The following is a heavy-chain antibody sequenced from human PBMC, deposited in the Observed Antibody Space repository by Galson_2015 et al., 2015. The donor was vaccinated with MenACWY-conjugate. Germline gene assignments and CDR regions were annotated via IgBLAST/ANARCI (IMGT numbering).Heavy chain of an antibody. CDR3: ARNFYASNGYYNY. D-gene: IGHD3-3*01. CDR1: GDTFTNYA. Sequence: SVKVSCKASGDTFTNYAIHWVRQAPGQGLEWMGWIIAGNGNTKFSQNFQGRLTITRDTSANTIYMDLSSLRSEDTAVYYCARNFYASNGYYNYWGQGTLVTVSS. J-gene: IGHJ4*02. V-gene: IGHV1-3*01. CDR2: IIAGNGNT.